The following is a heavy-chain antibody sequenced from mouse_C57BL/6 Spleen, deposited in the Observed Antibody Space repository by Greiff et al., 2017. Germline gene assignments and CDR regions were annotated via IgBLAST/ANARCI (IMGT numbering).Heavy chain of an antibody. CDR3: ERSLDSSGPFAY. D-gene: IGHD3-2*02. Sequence: QVQLQQSGAELARPGASVKLSCKASGYTFTSYGISWVKQRTGQGLEWIGEIYPRSGNTYYNEKFKGKATLTADKSSSTAYMELRSLTSEDSAVYFCERSLDSSGPFAYWGQGTLVTVSA. J-gene: IGHJ3*01. CDR2: IYPRSGNT. CDR1: GYTFTSYG. V-gene: IGHV1-81*01.